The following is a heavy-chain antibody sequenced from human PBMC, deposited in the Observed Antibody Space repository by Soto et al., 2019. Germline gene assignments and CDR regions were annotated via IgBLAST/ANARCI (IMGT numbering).Heavy chain of an antibody. CDR1: GKSLTDMS. D-gene: IGHD3-22*01. V-gene: IGHV1-24*01. CDR2: YDPEEGEN. CDR3: TNLNYYDTSGRYFDY. J-gene: IGHJ4*02. Sequence: QVLLVQSGAEVKKPGASVKVSCKVCGKSLTDMSMYWVRQAPGEGLEWMGGYDPEEGENIYAQKFQGRVSMTEDTSTDTAYMELTSLRSEDTAVYYCTNLNYYDTSGRYFDYWGQGTLVTVSS.